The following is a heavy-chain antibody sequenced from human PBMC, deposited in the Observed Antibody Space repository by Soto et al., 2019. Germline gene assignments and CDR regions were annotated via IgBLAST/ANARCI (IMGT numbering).Heavy chain of an antibody. CDR3: ARDSSGPGYSYGKFDY. D-gene: IGHD5-18*01. Sequence: SETLSLTCTVSGVSVSTGGYFWTWIRQHPGKGLEWIGNIYYSGMTYYNPSLRGRVSISLDPSESQFSLKLNSVTAADTAVYYCARDSSGPGYSYGKFDYWGQEPWSPSPQ. V-gene: IGHV4-31*03. J-gene: IGHJ4*01. CDR2: IYYSGMT. CDR1: GVSVSTGGYF.